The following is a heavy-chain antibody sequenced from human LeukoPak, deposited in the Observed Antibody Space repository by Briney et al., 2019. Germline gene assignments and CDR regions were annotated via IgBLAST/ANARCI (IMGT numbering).Heavy chain of an antibody. J-gene: IGHJ5*02. V-gene: IGHV4-30-4*08. D-gene: IGHD4-17*01. CDR2: MYYSGST. Sequence: SETLSLTCTVSGGAISSAGYYRSWIRQHPEKGLEWIGYMYYSGSTYYNPSLKSRVTISIQTSKNQFSLKLTSVAAADTAVYYCAGDYGDLLIGIRFDTWGQGTLVTVSS. CDR3: AGDYGDLLIGIRFDT. CDR1: GGAISSAGYY.